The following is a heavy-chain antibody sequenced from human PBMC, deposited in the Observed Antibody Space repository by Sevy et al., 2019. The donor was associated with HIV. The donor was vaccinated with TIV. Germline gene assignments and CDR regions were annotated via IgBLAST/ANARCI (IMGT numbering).Heavy chain of an antibody. CDR2: IIPIFGTV. V-gene: IGHV1-69*13. Sequence: ASVKVSCKASGGTFSSYDINWVRQAPGQGLEWMGQIIPIFGTVSYAQKFQSRVTMTADESTSTAYMDLSSLRSEDTAVYYCARGGGAVDHGMDVWGQGTTVTVSS. CDR3: ARGGGAVDHGMDV. D-gene: IGHD2-21*01. J-gene: IGHJ6*02. CDR1: GGTFSSYD.